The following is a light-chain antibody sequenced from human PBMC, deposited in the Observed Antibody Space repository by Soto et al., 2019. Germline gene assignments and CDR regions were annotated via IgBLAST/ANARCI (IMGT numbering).Light chain of an antibody. J-gene: IGKJ2*01. CDR3: QQYTNWPPFT. CDR1: QNVATS. CDR2: GAS. V-gene: IGKV3-15*01. Sequence: IILTQSPATLSLSPGEGASLSCRASQNVATSLAWYQQKSGQAPRLLIYGASTRAAGVPARFSGSASGTKYTLTITGLQSEDFALYYCQQYTNWPPFTFGQGTRLEIK.